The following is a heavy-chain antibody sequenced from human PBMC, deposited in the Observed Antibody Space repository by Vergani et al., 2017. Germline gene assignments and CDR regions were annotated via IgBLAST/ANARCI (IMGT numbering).Heavy chain of an antibody. CDR3: ARVDTQVPATSHFYCMYV. Sequence: QVQLQESGPGVVQPSQTLSLTCAVSGGPIRRGDHCRTWIRQRPGKGLEWIGYIFYSGSTYDNPSLRSRLTISVDTSQNQFSLKLRSVTAADTAVYYCARVDTQVPATSHFYCMYVCRKRTTVVVSS. CDR1: GGPIRRGDHC. V-gene: IGHV4-31*11. CDR2: IFYSGST. D-gene: IGHD6-25*01. J-gene: IGHJ6*03.